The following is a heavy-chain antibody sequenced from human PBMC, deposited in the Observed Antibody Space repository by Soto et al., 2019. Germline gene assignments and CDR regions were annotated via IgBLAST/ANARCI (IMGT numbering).Heavy chain of an antibody. Sequence: QVQLVQSGAEVKKPGSSVKVSCKASGGTFSSYAISWVRQAPGQGLEWMGGIIPIFGTANYAQEFQGRVTITADESTSTAYMELSSLRSEDTAVYYCARDPRYSSSWYDWFDPWGQGTLVTVSS. CDR3: ARDPRYSSSWYDWFDP. CDR1: GGTFSSYA. J-gene: IGHJ5*02. CDR2: IIPIFGTA. D-gene: IGHD6-13*01. V-gene: IGHV1-69*01.